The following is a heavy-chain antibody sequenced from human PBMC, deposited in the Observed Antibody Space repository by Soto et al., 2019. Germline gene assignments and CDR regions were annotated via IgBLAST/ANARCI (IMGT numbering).Heavy chain of an antibody. Sequence: SVKVSCKASGYTFISYGISWVRQAPVQGLEWMGWISAYNANTNYAQKLQGRVTMTTDTSTSTAYMELRSLRSDDTAVYYCARDRRTTAYYYYGMDVWGQGTTVTVSS. CDR2: ISAYNANT. CDR3: ARDRRTTAYYYYGMDV. V-gene: IGHV1-18*04. CDR1: GYTFISYG. D-gene: IGHD1-1*01. J-gene: IGHJ6*02.